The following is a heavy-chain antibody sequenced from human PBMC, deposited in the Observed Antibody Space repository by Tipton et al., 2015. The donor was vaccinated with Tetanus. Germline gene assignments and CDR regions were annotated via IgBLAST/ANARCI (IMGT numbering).Heavy chain of an antibody. CDR1: GGSISSCY. CDR2: INTSGSS. CDR3: AILPKHWLARRGAP. V-gene: IGHV4-4*07. J-gene: IGHJ5*02. Sequence: LRLSCTVSGGSISSCYWSRIRQSAAMGLEWIGRINTSGSSDYNPSLKSRVTISGDTSKTQFSLNMTSVTAADTGIYYCAILPKHWLARRGAPWGQGILVTVSS. D-gene: IGHD6-19*01.